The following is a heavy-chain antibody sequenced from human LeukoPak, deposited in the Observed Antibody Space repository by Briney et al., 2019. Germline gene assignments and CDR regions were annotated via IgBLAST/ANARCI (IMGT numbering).Heavy chain of an antibody. D-gene: IGHD5-18*01. J-gene: IGHJ4*02. CDR1: VGSFSGYY. CDR3: AKRGYSYGYLWGGFDY. CDR2: INHSGST. Sequence: PSETLSLTYAVYVGSFSGYYWSWIRQPPGKGLEWIGEINHSGSTNYNPSLKSRVTISVDKYKNQFSLKLSSVTAADAAVYYCAKRGYSYGYLWGGFDYWGQGTLVTVSS. V-gene: IGHV4-34*01.